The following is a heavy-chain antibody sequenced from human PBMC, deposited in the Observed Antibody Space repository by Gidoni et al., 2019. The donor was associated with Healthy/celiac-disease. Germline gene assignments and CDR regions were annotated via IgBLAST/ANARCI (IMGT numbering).Heavy chain of an antibody. J-gene: IGHJ1*01. V-gene: IGHV4-31*03. D-gene: IGHD1-26*01. CDR1: GGSISSGGYY. Sequence: QVQLQESGPGLVKPSQTLSLTCTVSGGSISSGGYYWSWIRQHPGKGLEWIGYIYYSGSTYYNPSLKSRVTISVDTSKNQFSLKLSSVTAADTAVYYCARVAGGVGALSAEYFQHWGQGTLVTVSS. CDR3: ARVAGGVGALSAEYFQH. CDR2: IYYSGST.